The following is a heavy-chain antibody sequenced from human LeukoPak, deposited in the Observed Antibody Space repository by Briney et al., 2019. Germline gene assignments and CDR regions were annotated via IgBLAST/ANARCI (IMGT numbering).Heavy chain of an antibody. CDR1: GGSISSYY. D-gene: IGHD1-26*01. Sequence: SETLSLTCTVSGGSISSYYWSWIRQPPGKGLEWIGYIYHSGTTNYSPPLKGRATLSVDTSKNQISLRLSSVTAADTAVYFCARVDSGTYYMPFDYWGQGSLVTVSS. V-gene: IGHV4-59*01. CDR2: IYHSGTT. J-gene: IGHJ4*02. CDR3: ARVDSGTYYMPFDY.